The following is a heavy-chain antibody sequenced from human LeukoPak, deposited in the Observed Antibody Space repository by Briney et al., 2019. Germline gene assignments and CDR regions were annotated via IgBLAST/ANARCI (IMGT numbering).Heavy chain of an antibody. CDR1: GFTFRSYA. CDR2: LASSSGGGT. J-gene: IGHJ4*02. CDR3: AKDLNYGFDY. Sequence: GGSLRLSCAASGFTFRSYAMSWVRQAPGKGLEWVSTLASSSGGGTYYADSVKGRFTISRDNSKNTLYLQMNSLRAEDTAVYYCAKDLNYGFDYWGQGTLVTVSS. D-gene: IGHD4-11*01. V-gene: IGHV3-23*01.